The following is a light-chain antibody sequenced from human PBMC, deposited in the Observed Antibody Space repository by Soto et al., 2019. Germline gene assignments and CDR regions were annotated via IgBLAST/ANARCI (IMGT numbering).Light chain of an antibody. Sequence: DIVLTQSPGTLSLSPGERATLSCRASQSVGSRYLAWYQQKPGQAPRLLIYAASTRATGIPDRFSGSGSGTAFALTITRLEPEDIAVYYCQYYGTSVFIFGGGTKVDIK. V-gene: IGKV3-20*01. CDR1: QSVGSRY. CDR3: QYYGTSVFI. J-gene: IGKJ4*01. CDR2: AAS.